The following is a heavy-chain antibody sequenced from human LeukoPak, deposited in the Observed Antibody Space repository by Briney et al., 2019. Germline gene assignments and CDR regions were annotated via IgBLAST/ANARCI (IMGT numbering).Heavy chain of an antibody. CDR3: ARDDKHAFDI. J-gene: IGHJ3*02. CDR2: ISGSNTNI. V-gene: IGHV3-48*02. Sequence: GGSLRLSCAASRFTFSSYSMNWVRQAPGKGLEWVSYISGSNTNIKYADSVRGRFTISRDNAKNSLYLQMNSLRDEDTAVCYCARDDKHAFDIWGQGTMVTVSS. D-gene: IGHD3-9*01. CDR1: RFTFSSYS.